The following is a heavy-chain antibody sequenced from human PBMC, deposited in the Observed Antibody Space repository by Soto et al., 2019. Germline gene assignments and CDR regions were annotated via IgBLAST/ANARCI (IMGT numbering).Heavy chain of an antibody. CDR1: RFNFNIYA. V-gene: IGHV3-30-3*01. CDR3: ARVTKEKWLVKWFDP. J-gene: IGHJ5*02. CDR2: ISKDGSTK. Sequence: QEHLVESGGGVVQPGRSLRLSCAASRFNFNIYAMHWVRQAPSKGLEWVALISKDGSTKYYADSVKGRFTISRDNAKNRPFLQMNSLRPDDTAVYYCARVTKEKWLVKWFDPWGQGNLVTVSS. D-gene: IGHD6-19*01.